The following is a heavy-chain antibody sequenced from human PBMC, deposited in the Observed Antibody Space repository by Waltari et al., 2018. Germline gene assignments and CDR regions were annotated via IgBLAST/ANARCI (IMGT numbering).Heavy chain of an antibody. CDR2: VCADNGTS. Sequence: QVQLVQSGAEVKKPGASVKVCCKASGYTFTSYGIGWVRQAPGKGLEWVGWVCADNGTSLFAPRVQGRVSLTKDLSKTTDYMEQTCRTFDDTAVYYCARGGLELGSAYHYNGMEVWGQGTTVIVS. CDR3: ARGGLELGSAYHYNGMEV. J-gene: IGHJ6*02. D-gene: IGHD2-2*01. CDR1: GYTFTSYG. V-gene: IGHV1-18*01.